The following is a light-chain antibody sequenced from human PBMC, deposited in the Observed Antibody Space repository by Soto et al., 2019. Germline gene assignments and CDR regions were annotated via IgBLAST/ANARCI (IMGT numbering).Light chain of an antibody. CDR3: QQHDNWPPVT. CDR2: GAS. V-gene: IGKV3-15*01. J-gene: IGKJ4*01. CDR1: QSVRSN. Sequence: EIVMTQSPATLSVSPGESATLSCRASQSVRSNLAWYQQKPGQAPRLLIYGASNRATGIPARFSGSGSGTEFTLTISSLQSEDFAIYYCQQHDNWPPVTFGGGTNVEIK.